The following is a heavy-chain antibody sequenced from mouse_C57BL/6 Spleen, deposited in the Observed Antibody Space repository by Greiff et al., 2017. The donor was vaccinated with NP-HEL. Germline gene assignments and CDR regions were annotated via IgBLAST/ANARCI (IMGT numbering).Heavy chain of an antibody. Sequence: VKLMESGAELVRPGASVKLSCKASGYTFTDYYINWVKQRPGQGLEWIARIYPGSGNTYYNEKFKGKATLTAAKSSSTAYMRLSSLTSEDSAVYFCARFPAYDWWYFDVWGTGTTVTVSS. CDR1: GYTFTDYY. J-gene: IGHJ1*03. V-gene: IGHV1-76*01. CDR3: ARFPAYDWWYFDV. CDR2: IYPGSGNT. D-gene: IGHD1-1*01.